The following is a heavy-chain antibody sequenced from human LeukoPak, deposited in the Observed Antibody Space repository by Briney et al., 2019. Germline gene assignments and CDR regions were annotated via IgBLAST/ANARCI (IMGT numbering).Heavy chain of an antibody. V-gene: IGHV3-53*01. J-gene: IGHJ4*02. CDR2: IYSGGST. D-gene: IGHD3-16*01. Sequence: PGGSLRLSCAASGFTVSSNYMSWVRQAPGKGLEWVSVIYSGGSTYYADSVKGRFTISRDNSKSTLYIQMNSLRAEDTAVYYCAKDPPHLYDYVWGSFDYWGQGTLVTVSS. CDR1: GFTVSSNY. CDR3: AKDPPHLYDYVWGSFDY.